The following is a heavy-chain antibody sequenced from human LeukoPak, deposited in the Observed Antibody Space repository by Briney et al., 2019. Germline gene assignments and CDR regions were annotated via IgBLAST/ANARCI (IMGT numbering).Heavy chain of an antibody. CDR2: MNPNSGNT. CDR3: ARDQSRGYGFDY. CDR1: GYSFSSND. V-gene: IGHV1-8*01. J-gene: IGHJ4*02. Sequence: ASVKVSRKASGYSFSSNDINWVRQATGQGLEWMGWMNPNSGNTGHAQKFQGRVTMTKNTSISTAYMELSSLRSEDTAVYYCARDQSRGYGFDYWGQGALVTVSS. D-gene: IGHD5-12*01.